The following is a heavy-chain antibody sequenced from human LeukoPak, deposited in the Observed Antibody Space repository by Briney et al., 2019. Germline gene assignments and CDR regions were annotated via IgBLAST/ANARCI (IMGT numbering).Heavy chain of an antibody. V-gene: IGHV3-15*01. CDR3: TTDPTTRYCSSTSCLDV. D-gene: IGHD2-2*01. J-gene: IGHJ6*04. Sequence: GGSLRLSCAASGFTFSNAWMSWVRQAPGKGLEWVGRIKSKADGGTTDYAAPVKGRFTISRDDSKNTLYLQMNSLKTEDTAVYYCTTDPTTRYCSSTSCLDVWGKGTTVTVSS. CDR2: IKSKADGGTT. CDR1: GFTFSNAW.